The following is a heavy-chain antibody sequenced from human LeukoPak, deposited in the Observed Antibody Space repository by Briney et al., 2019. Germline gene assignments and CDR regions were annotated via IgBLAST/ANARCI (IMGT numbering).Heavy chain of an antibody. Sequence: ASVKVSCKASGYTFTGYYMHWVRQAPGQGLEWMGWINPNSGGTNYAQKFQGRVTTTRDTSISTAYMELSRLRSDDTAVYYCARVRSYYDSSGYLEEYWGQGTLVTVSS. D-gene: IGHD3-22*01. CDR2: INPNSGGT. CDR1: GYTFTGYY. J-gene: IGHJ4*02. CDR3: ARVRSYYDSSGYLEEY. V-gene: IGHV1-2*02.